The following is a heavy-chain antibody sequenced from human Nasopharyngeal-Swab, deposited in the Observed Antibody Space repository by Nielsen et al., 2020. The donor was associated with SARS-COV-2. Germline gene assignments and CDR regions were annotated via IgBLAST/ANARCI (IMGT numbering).Heavy chain of an antibody. Sequence: WIRQPPGKGMEWIGRIYHSGSTYYNPSLKSRGTISVDTSKNQFSLKLRSVTAADTAVYYCARPGVWFGELKNDAFDIWGQGTMVTVSS. CDR3: ARPGVWFGELKNDAFDI. CDR2: IYHSGST. D-gene: IGHD3-10*01. J-gene: IGHJ3*02. V-gene: IGHV4-38-2*01.